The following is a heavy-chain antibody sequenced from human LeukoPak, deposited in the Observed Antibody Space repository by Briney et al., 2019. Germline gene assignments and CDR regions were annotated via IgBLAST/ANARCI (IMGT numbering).Heavy chain of an antibody. J-gene: IGHJ4*02. D-gene: IGHD6-13*01. Sequence: GGSLRLSCAASGFTFSTYGMHWVRQAPGKGLEWVAVISYDGNNKYYADSVKGRFTISRDNSKNTLYLQMNSLRAEDTAVYYCAKDQDVAAAGTWGSIDYWGQGTLVTVSS. CDR1: GFTFSTYG. V-gene: IGHV3-30*18. CDR2: ISYDGNNK. CDR3: AKDQDVAAAGTWGSIDY.